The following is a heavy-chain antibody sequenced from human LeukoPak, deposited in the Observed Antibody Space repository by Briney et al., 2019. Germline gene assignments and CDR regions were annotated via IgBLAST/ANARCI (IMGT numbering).Heavy chain of an antibody. CDR1: GDTFSSYH. Sequence: ASVKVSCKASGDTFSSYHMHWVRQAPGQGLEWMGIINPSGGSTTYAQKFQGRATMTRDTSTSTVYMELSSLRSEDTAVYYCARGGVLRFLEHLDYWGQGTLVTVSS. CDR2: INPSGGST. CDR3: ARGGVLRFLEHLDY. V-gene: IGHV1-46*01. D-gene: IGHD3-3*01. J-gene: IGHJ4*02.